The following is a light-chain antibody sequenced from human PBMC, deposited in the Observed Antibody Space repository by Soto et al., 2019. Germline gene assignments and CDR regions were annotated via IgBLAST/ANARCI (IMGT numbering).Light chain of an antibody. CDR2: GAS. J-gene: IGKJ1*01. V-gene: IGKV3-20*01. Sequence: EIVLTQSPGTLSLSPGERATLSCRASQSVSSSLAWYQQKPGQAPRLLIYGASSRATGIPDRFSGSGSGTDFTLAISRLEPEDFATYYCQHYNSYSEAFGQGTKVELK. CDR3: QHYNSYSEA. CDR1: QSVSSS.